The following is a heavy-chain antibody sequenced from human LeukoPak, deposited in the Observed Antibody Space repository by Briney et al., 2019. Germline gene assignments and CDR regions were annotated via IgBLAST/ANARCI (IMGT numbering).Heavy chain of an antibody. J-gene: IGHJ4*02. D-gene: IGHD3-3*01. CDR3: ATLRFFEWLLEN. Sequence: SETLSLTCTVSGDSISGYFWCWIRQTPGKGLEWIGSIYYSGSTYYNPSLKSRVTISVDTSKNQFSLKLSSVTAADTAVYYCATLRFFEWLLENWGQGILVTVSS. CDR1: GDSISGYF. V-gene: IGHV4-59*05. CDR2: IYYSGST.